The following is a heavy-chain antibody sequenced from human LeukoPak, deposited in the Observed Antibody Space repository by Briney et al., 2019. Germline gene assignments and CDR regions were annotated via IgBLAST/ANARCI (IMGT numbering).Heavy chain of an antibody. CDR3: AKGVSRGVDPTGLEY. CDR2: ISYDGSDR. CDR1: GFTFSSYG. Sequence: GGSLRLSCAASGFTFSSYGMHWVRQAPGKGLEWVAVISYDGSDRYYANFVKGRFTISRDNSKNTLFLQTNSMRPEDTAVYYCAKGVSRGVDPTGLEYWGQGTLVTVSS. J-gene: IGHJ4*02. D-gene: IGHD1-1*01. V-gene: IGHV3-30*18.